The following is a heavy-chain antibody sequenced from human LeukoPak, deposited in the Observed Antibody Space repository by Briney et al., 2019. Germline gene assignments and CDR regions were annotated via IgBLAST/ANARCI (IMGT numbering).Heavy chain of an antibody. Sequence: QPGGSLRLSCAASGFTFSSYWMSSVRQAPGKGLEWVANIKQDGSEKYYVDSVKGRFNISRDNAKNSLYLQMNSLRAEDTAVYYCARERGLGYCSGGSCHIWFDPWGQGTLVTVSS. CDR1: GFTFSSYW. CDR2: IKQDGSEK. V-gene: IGHV3-7*01. J-gene: IGHJ5*02. CDR3: ARERGLGYCSGGSCHIWFDP. D-gene: IGHD2-15*01.